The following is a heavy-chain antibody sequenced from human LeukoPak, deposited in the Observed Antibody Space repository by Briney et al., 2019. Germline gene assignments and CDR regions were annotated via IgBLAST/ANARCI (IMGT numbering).Heavy chain of an antibody. CDR2: INPNSGGK. CDR3: ARGGSSWYYFDY. D-gene: IGHD6-13*01. V-gene: IGHV1-2*02. CDR1: GYTFTGYY. J-gene: IGHJ4*02. Sequence: ASVKVSCKASGYTFTGYYMHWLRQAPGQGLEWMGWINPNSGGKNYAQKFQGRVTMTRDTSISTAYMELSRLRSDDTAVYYCARGGSSWYYFDYWGQGTLVTVSS.